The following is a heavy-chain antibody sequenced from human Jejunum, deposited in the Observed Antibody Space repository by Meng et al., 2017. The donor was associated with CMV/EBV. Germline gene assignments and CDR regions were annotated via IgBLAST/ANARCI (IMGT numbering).Heavy chain of an antibody. J-gene: IGHJ6*02. CDR3: AKSRGDFWSGYYHGMDV. V-gene: IGHV3-30*02. Sequence: VSSTGRHWVRRAAGKGREWVEFIRYDGTNKFHAESVKGRFTISRDNSKNTLYLKMNSLRGEDTAVYYCAKSRGDFWSGYYHGMDVWGQGTTVTVSS. D-gene: IGHD3-3*01. CDR1: VSSTG. CDR2: IRYDGTNK.